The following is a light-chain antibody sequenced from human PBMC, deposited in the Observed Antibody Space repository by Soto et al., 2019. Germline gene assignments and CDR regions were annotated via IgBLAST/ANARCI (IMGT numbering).Light chain of an antibody. Sequence: DIQMTQSPSTLAASVGDRVTITCRASQRISNSLAWYQQKPGKAPKLLIYDASGLEGGVPPRFSGSGSVTEFILTISRLQPDDFAPYYCQQYNSYWTFGQGTKVEIK. CDR2: DAS. CDR1: QRISNS. CDR3: QQYNSYWT. J-gene: IGKJ1*01. V-gene: IGKV1-5*01.